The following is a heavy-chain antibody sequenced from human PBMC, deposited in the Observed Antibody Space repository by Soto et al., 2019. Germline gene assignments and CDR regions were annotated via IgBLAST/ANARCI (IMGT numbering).Heavy chain of an antibody. D-gene: IGHD3-10*01. CDR1: GGSISTYY. Sequence: SETLPLTCTVSGGSISTYYWSWIRQPPGGTLEWIGYIYASGATTYNPSLESRVTMSVDMPNNEFSLELTSLTAADTAVYYCARSHSFDGSIYHYYFDFWGQGTLVTVSS. CDR3: ARSHSFDGSIYHYYFDF. V-gene: IGHV4-59*01. J-gene: IGHJ4*02. CDR2: IYASGAT.